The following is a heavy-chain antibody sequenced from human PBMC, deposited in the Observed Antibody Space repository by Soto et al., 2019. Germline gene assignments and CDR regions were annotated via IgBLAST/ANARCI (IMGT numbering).Heavy chain of an antibody. CDR1: GYSFTSYW. CDR3: ARHPIIAAAGIKGGPFYYYYGMDV. Sequence: PGESLKISCKGSGYSFTSYWISWVRQMPGKGLEWMGRIDPSDSYTNYSPSFQGHVTISADKSISTAYLQWSSLKASDTAMYYCARHPIIAAAGIKGGPFYYYYGMDVWGQGTTVTVS. D-gene: IGHD6-13*01. J-gene: IGHJ6*02. CDR2: IDPSDSYT. V-gene: IGHV5-10-1*01.